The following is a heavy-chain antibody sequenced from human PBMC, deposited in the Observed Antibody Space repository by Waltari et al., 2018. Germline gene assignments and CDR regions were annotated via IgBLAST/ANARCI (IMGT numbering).Heavy chain of an antibody. Sequence: QVQLVQSGAEVKKPGASVKVSCKASGYTFTSYAMHWVRQAPGQRLEWMGWINAGNGNTKYSQKFQGRVNISRDTSARTAYIELSILRSEDPAVYYCARVGAIRFLEWLLYWGQGTLVTVSS. CDR2: INAGNGNT. D-gene: IGHD3-3*01. V-gene: IGHV1-3*01. CDR1: GYTFTSYA. J-gene: IGHJ4*02. CDR3: ARVGAIRFLEWLLY.